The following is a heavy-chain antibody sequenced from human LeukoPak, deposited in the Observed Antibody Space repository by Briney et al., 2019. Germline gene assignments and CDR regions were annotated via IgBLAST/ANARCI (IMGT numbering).Heavy chain of an antibody. CDR2: INDKGGER. J-gene: IGHJ4*02. CDR1: GFAFNSYA. D-gene: IGHD1-26*01. Sequence: GGSLRLSCAASGFAFNSYAMTWVRQAPGKGLEWVSNINDKGGERHYADSVKGRFTISRDNSKNTVFLQMDSLRAEDTAVYYCAKTQWKVGATDYFDYWGQGILVTVSS. CDR3: AKTQWKVGATDYFDY. V-gene: IGHV3-23*01.